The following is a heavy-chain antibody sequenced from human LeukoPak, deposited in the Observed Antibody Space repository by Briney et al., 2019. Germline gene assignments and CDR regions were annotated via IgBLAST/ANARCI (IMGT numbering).Heavy chain of an antibody. J-gene: IGHJ4*02. D-gene: IGHD6-13*01. CDR2: IYYSGST. Sequence: SETLSLTCTVSGGSISSYYWSWIRQPPGKGLEWIGYIYYSGSTNYNPSLKSRVTISVDTSKNQFSLKLSSVTAADTAVYYCARDGWMTYSSSWYLNYFDYWGQGTLVTVSS. V-gene: IGHV4-59*12. CDR3: ARDGWMTYSSSWYLNYFDY. CDR1: GGSISSYY.